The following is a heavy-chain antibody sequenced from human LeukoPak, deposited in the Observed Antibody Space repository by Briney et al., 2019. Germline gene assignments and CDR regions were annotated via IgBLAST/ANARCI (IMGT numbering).Heavy chain of an antibody. CDR3: TRDTGCSGGTCYSFYDY. CDR1: GFTFNSFW. J-gene: IGHJ4*02. V-gene: IGHV3-7*01. CDR2: IKEDGSEK. D-gene: IGHD2-15*01. Sequence: QPGGSLRLPCAASGFTFNSFWMTWVRQAPGKGLEWVANIKEDGSEKYYVDSVKGRFTISRDNAKNSLYLQLNSLRAEDTAVYYRTRDTGCSGGTCYSFYDYWGQGTLVTVSS.